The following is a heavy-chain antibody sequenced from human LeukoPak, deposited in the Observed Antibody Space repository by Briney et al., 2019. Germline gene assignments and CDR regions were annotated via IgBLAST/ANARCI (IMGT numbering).Heavy chain of an antibody. CDR3: AKVSDYDFWSGYPGDY. Sequence: GGSLRLSCAASGLTFSSYAMSWVRQAPGKGLEWVSAISGSGGSTYYADSVKGRFTISRDNSKNTLYLQMDSLRAEDTAVYYCAKVSDYDFWSGYPGDYWGQGTLVTVSS. D-gene: IGHD3-3*01. CDR1: GLTFSSYA. J-gene: IGHJ4*02. CDR2: ISGSGGST. V-gene: IGHV3-23*01.